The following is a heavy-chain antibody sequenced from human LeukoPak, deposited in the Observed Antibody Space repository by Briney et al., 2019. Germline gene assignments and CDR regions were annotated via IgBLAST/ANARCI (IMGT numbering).Heavy chain of an antibody. CDR3: AKDEKNYYDSSGSFYGY. D-gene: IGHD3-22*01. Sequence: GGSLRLSCAASGFIFSSYAMSWVRQAPGKGLEWVSAISGSGGSTYYADSVKGRFTISRDNSKNTLYLQMNSLRAEDTAVYYCAKDEKNYYDSSGSFYGYWGQGTLVTVSS. V-gene: IGHV3-23*01. J-gene: IGHJ4*02. CDR2: ISGSGGST. CDR1: GFIFSSYA.